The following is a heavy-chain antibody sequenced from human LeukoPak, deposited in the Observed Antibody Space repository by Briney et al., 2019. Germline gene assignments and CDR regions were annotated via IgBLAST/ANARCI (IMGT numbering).Heavy chain of an antibody. D-gene: IGHD6-13*01. CDR2: IYGGSRT. J-gene: IGHJ4*02. CDR1: GFTVSSNY. Sequence: GGSLRLSCAASGFTVSSNYMSWVRQAPGKGLEWVSVIYGGSRTLYSDSVKGRFTISRDISKNTVYLQMSNLRAEDKAVYCARDRVSSWYYFDYWGQGTLVTVSS. V-gene: IGHV3-66*01. CDR3: ARDRVSSWYYFDY.